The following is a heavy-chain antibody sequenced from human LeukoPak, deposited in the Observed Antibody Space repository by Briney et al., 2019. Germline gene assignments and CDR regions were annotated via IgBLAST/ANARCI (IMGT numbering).Heavy chain of an antibody. J-gene: IGHJ4*02. D-gene: IGHD3-3*01. CDR3: AKAREGADFWSGYSEGYYFDY. CDR2: ISGSGGST. CDR1: GFTFSSYA. V-gene: IGHV3-23*01. Sequence: GGSLRLSCAASGFTFSSYAMSWVRQAPGKGLEWVAAISGSGGSTYYADSVKGRFTISRDNSKNTLYLQMNSLRAEDTAVYYCAKAREGADFWSGYSEGYYFDYWGQGTLVTVSS.